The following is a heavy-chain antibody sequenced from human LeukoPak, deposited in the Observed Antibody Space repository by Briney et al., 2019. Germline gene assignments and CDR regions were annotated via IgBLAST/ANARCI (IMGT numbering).Heavy chain of an antibody. CDR3: AIESDSSWYGY. J-gene: IGHJ4*02. D-gene: IGHD6-13*01. Sequence: GGSLRLFCAASGFTVSINYMSWVRQAPGKGLEGVSIIYSGGSTYYADSVKGRFTISRDNSKNTLYLPMNSLRAEDTAVYYWAIESDSSWYGYWGQGTLVTVSS. CDR2: IYSGGST. V-gene: IGHV3-53*01. CDR1: GFTVSINY.